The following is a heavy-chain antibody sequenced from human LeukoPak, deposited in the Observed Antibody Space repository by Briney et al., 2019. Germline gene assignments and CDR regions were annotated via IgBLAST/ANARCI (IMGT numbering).Heavy chain of an antibody. CDR1: GYTFTGYY. D-gene: IGHD3-9*01. CDR2: INPNSGGT. J-gene: IGHJ6*03. CDR3: ARAPERYEVLTGSVYYHYYMDV. V-gene: IGHV1-2*02. Sequence: ASVKVSCKASGYTFTGYYMHWVRQAPGQGLEWMGWINPNSGGTNYAQKFQGRVTMTRDTSISTAYMELSRLRSDDTAVYYCARAPERYEVLTGSVYYHYYMDVWGKGTTVTISS.